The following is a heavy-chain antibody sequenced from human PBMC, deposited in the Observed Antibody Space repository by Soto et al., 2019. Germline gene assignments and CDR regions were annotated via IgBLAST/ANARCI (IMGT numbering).Heavy chain of an antibody. Sequence: EVQLVESGGGLVQPGGSLRLSCAASGFTFSSYWMHWVRQAPGKGLVWVSRINSDGSSTSYADSVKGRFTISRDNVKNRLYLQMNSLRAADTAVYYCARGPYYYGSGSYLDWFDPWGQGSLVTVSS. D-gene: IGHD3-10*01. J-gene: IGHJ5*02. CDR2: INSDGSST. V-gene: IGHV3-74*01. CDR1: GFTFSSYW. CDR3: ARGPYYYGSGSYLDWFDP.